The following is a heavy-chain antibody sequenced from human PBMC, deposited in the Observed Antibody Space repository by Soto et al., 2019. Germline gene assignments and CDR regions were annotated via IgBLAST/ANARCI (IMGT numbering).Heavy chain of an antibody. CDR1: GASISSYW. CDR2: IFQSGTT. D-gene: IGHD6-13*01. J-gene: IGHJ4*02. Sequence: QVQLQESGPGLVKPSGTLSLTCAVSGASISSYWWSWVRQTPGKGLEWMGEIFQSGTTNANPSLKRRVSMPLDKSKNQFSLSLTSVTAADTAVYYCSRNRDSSTCFDYWGRGTLVTVSS. V-gene: IGHV4-4*02. CDR3: SRNRDSSTCFDY.